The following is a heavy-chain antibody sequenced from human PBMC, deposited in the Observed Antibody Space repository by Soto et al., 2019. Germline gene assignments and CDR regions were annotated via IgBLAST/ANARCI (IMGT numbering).Heavy chain of an antibody. D-gene: IGHD2-21*02. CDR1: GYSFTSYW. J-gene: IGHJ5*02. CDR2: IYPGDSDT. Sequence: PGESLKISCKGSGYSFTSYWIGWVRQMPGKGLEWMGIIYPGDSDTRYSPSFQGQVTISADKSISTAYLQWSSLKASDTAMYYCARIAYCGGDCYSPGWFDPWGHGTTVTVSS. V-gene: IGHV5-51*01. CDR3: ARIAYCGGDCYSPGWFDP.